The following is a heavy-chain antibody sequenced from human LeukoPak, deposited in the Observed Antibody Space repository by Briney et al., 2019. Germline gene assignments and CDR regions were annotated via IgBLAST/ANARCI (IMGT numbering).Heavy chain of an antibody. CDR1: GYTFTGYY. Sequence: ASVKVSCKASGYTFTGYYMHWVRQAPGQGLEWMGWINPNSGGTNYAQKFQGRVTMTRDTSISTAYMELSRLRSDDTAVYYCAREYYDYVWGSYRYFDYWGQGTLATVSS. J-gene: IGHJ4*02. CDR2: INPNSGGT. V-gene: IGHV1-2*02. CDR3: AREYYDYVWGSYRYFDY. D-gene: IGHD3-16*02.